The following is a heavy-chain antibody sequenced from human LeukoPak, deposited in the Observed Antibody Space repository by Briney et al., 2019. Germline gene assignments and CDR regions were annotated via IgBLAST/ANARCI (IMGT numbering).Heavy chain of an antibody. Sequence: HPGGSLRLSCAASGFTFSGSAMSWVRQAPGEGLEWVSLISYSGANSYYTDSVRGRFTISRDNAKNSLYLQMNSLRAEDTAVYYCARRSPNYYFDYWGQGTPVTVSS. CDR2: ISYSGANS. CDR1: GFTFSGSA. V-gene: IGHV3-23*01. CDR3: ARRSPNYYFDY. J-gene: IGHJ4*02.